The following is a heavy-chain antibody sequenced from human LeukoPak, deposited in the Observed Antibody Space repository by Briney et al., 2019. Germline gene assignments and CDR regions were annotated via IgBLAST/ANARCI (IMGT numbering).Heavy chain of an antibody. D-gene: IGHD3-16*01. CDR1: GGSLSSSTYC. CDR2: FFYGGST. V-gene: IGHV4-39*07. Sequence: SETLSLTCTVSGGSLSSSTYCWAWIRQTPGRGLEWIGTFFYGGSTSYIPSLKSRVTISLDTPKRQLSLKLSSVTAADTAVYYCAREHPRGEVDDFDYWGQGTLVTVSS. CDR3: AREHPRGEVDDFDY. J-gene: IGHJ4*02.